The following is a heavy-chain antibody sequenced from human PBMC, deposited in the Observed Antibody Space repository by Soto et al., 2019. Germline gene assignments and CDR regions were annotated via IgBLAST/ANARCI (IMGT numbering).Heavy chain of an antibody. CDR1: GYTFTSYG. CDR2: ISAYNGNT. Sequence: ASVKVSCKASGYTFTSYGISWVRQAPGQGLEWMGWISAYNGNTNYAQKLQGRVTMTTDTSTSTAYMELRSLRSDDTAVYYCARDAYYDFWSGYYDYWGQGTLVTVSS. D-gene: IGHD3-3*01. V-gene: IGHV1-18*01. CDR3: ARDAYYDFWSGYYDY. J-gene: IGHJ4*02.